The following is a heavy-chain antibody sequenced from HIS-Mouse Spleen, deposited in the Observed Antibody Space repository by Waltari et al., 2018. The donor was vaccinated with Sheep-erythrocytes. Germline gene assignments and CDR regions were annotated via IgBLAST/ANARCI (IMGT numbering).Heavy chain of an antibody. CDR2: ISSNGGST. J-gene: IGHJ4*02. CDR1: GFTFSSYA. D-gene: IGHD6-19*01. V-gene: IGHV3-64*01. Sequence: EVQLVESGGGLVQPGGSLRLSCAASGFTFSSYAMHWVRQAPGKGVEYVSAISSNGGSTYYANSVKGRVTISRDNSKNTLYLQMGSLRAEDMAVYYCARGGIAVAGYYFDYWGQGTLVTVSS. CDR3: ARGGIAVAGYYFDY.